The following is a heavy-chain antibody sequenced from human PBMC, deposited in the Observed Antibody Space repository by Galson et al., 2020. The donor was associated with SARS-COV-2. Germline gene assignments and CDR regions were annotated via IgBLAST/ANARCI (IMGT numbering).Heavy chain of an antibody. D-gene: IGHD2-21*02. CDR1: GGSLSSGGFY. CDR2: INYSGST. V-gene: IGHV4-31*01. Sequence: ASETLSLTCTVSGGSLSSGGFYWTWIRQRPGKGLEWLGYINYSGSTHYNPSLRGQLTLLVDTSENRFSLRLTSVSAADTAVYFCARGGSLTAPLYDWGQGTLVTVSS. CDR3: ARGGSLTAPLYD. J-gene: IGHJ4*02.